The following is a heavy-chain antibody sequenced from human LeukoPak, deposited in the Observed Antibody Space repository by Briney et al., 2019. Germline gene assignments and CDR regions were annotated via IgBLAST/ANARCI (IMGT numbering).Heavy chain of an antibody. CDR2: ISGSGGST. Sequence: GGSLRLSCAASGFTYSSYAMSWVRQAPGKGLEWVSAISGSGGSTYYADSVKGRFTISRDNSKNTLYLQMNSLRAEDTAVYYCARDHYYDSTGYYYSGAFDIWGQGTMVTVSS. J-gene: IGHJ3*02. D-gene: IGHD3-22*01. CDR1: GFTYSSYA. V-gene: IGHV3-23*01. CDR3: ARDHYYDSTGYYYSGAFDI.